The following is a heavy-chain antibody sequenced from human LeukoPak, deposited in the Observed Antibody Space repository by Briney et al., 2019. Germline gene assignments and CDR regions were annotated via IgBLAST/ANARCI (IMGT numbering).Heavy chain of an antibody. CDR2: ISDNGRRT. J-gene: IGHJ4*02. V-gene: IGHV3-33*08. CDR3: ARGRIGKYSIDY. CDR1: GFTFSNFG. Sequence: GGSLRLSCAASGFTFSNFGLNWVRQAPGKGLEWVAFISDNGRRTYYLESVEGLFTISRDDSKNTLYLQMNSLRVEDTAVYYCARGRIGKYSIDYWGQGTLVTVSS. D-gene: IGHD2-15*01.